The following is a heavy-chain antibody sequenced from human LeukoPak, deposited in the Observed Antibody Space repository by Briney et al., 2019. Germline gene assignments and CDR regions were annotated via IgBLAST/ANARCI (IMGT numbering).Heavy chain of an antibody. Sequence: GGSLRLSCAGSGFTFSNYWMNWVRQAPGKGLDWVANIKQDGSEEYYVDSVRGRFTISRDNAKNSLYLQMNSLRVEDTAVYYCTRTDIIDEAGGGDYWGQGTLVTVSS. V-gene: IGHV3-7*01. CDR1: GFTFSNYW. D-gene: IGHD2-15*01. CDR2: IKQDGSEE. CDR3: TRTDIIDEAGGGDY. J-gene: IGHJ4*02.